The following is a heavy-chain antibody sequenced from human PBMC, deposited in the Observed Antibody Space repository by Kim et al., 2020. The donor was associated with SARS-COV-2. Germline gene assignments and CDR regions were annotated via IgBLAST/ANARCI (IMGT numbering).Heavy chain of an antibody. V-gene: IGHV3-21*01. CDR2: ISSSSSYI. Sequence: GGSLRLSCAASGFTFSSYSMNWVRQAPGKGLEWVSSISSSSSYIYYADSVKGRFTISRDNAKNSLYLQMNSLRAEDTAVYYCAKAFNYYGSGSYPPLGVWGQGTTVTVSS. D-gene: IGHD3-10*01. J-gene: IGHJ6*02. CDR1: GFTFSSYS. CDR3: AKAFNYYGSGSYPPLGV.